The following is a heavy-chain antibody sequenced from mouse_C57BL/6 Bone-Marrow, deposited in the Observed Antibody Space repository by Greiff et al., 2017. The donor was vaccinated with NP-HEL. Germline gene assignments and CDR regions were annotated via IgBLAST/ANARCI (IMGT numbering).Heavy chain of an antibody. D-gene: IGHD3-3*01. Sequence: EVKLQESGGGLVQPGGSLKLSCAASGFTFSDYGMAWVRQAPRKGPEWVAFISNLAYSIYYADTVTGRFTISRENAKNTLYLEMSSLRSEDTAMYYCARGRGDKRDLYAMDYWGQGTSVTVSS. CDR3: ARGRGDKRDLYAMDY. V-gene: IGHV5-15*01. CDR1: GFTFSDYG. J-gene: IGHJ4*01. CDR2: ISNLAYSI.